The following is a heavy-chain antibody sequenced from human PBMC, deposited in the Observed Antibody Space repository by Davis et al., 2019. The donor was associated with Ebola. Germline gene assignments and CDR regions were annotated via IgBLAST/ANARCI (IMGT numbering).Heavy chain of an antibody. CDR2: INYRGHS. V-gene: IGHV4-59*01. D-gene: IGHD1-20*01. Sequence: MPGGSLRLSCTVSGDSLGHNYCCWIRQSPVKGLEWIGYINYRGHSHTNPSLRSRVTISVDTSKKQFSLKLNSVTAADTAVYYCATYNWNNWFDPWGQGTLVTVSA. CDR1: GDSLGHNY. CDR3: ATYNWNNWFDP. J-gene: IGHJ5*02.